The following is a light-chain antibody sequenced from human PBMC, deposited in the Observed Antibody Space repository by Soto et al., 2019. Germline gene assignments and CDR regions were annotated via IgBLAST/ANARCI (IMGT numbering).Light chain of an antibody. CDR1: SGDVGGYNY. Sequence: QSVLTQPASVSGSPGQSITISCTGTSGDVGGYNYVSWYQQYPGKAPKLMIYDVSNRPSGVSNRFSGSKSDNTASLTISGLQAEDEADFYCGSYISGSTYVFGTGTKVTVL. CDR2: DVS. V-gene: IGLV2-14*03. CDR3: GSYISGSTYV. J-gene: IGLJ1*01.